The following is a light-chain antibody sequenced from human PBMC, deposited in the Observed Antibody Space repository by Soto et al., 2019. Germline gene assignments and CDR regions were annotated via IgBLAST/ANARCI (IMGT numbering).Light chain of an antibody. Sequence: QSALTQPASVSGSPGKSITISCTGTATDVGAYNYVSWYQQHPGRAPKLIIYAVTDRPSEVADRFSGSKSGDTASLTISGLQAEDEAHYYCSSFTSSTTLRFGGGTQLTVL. J-gene: IGLJ2*01. CDR3: SSFTSSTTLR. CDR1: ATDVGAYNY. V-gene: IGLV2-14*01. CDR2: AVT.